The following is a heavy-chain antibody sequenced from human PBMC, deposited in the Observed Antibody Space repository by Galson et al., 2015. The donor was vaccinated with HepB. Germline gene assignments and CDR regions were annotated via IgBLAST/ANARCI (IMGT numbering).Heavy chain of an antibody. V-gene: IGHV3-48*01. D-gene: IGHD2-2*01. CDR1: GFTFSSYS. Sequence: SLRLSCAASGFTFSSYSMNWVRQAPGKGLEWVSYISSSSSTIYYADSVKGRFTISRDNAKNSLYLQMNSLRAEDTAVYYCASSYTEYQLLWGNDAFDIWGQGTMVTVSS. CDR2: ISSSSSTI. J-gene: IGHJ3*02. CDR3: ASSYTEYQLLWGNDAFDI.